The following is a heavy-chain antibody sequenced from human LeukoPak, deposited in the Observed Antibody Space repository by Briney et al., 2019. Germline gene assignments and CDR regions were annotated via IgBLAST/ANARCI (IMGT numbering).Heavy chain of an antibody. CDR2: IYYSGST. CDR3: ARILRTTRTPFDY. CDR1: GGSISSSSYY. J-gene: IGHJ4*02. D-gene: IGHD1-1*01. Sequence: PSETLSLTCTVSGGSISSSSYYWGWIRQPPGKGLEWIGRIYYSGSTYYNPSLKSRITISVDTSKNQFSLKLSSVTAADTAVYYCARILRTTRTPFDYWGQGTLVTVSS. V-gene: IGHV4-39*07.